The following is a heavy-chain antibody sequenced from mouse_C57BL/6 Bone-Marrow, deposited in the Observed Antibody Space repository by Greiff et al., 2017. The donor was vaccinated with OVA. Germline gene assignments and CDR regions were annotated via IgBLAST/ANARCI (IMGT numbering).Heavy chain of an antibody. CDR3: ARIYYYGSFFDY. CDR1: GYTFTNYW. CDR2: IYPGGGYT. J-gene: IGHJ2*01. Sequence: LVESGAELVRPGTSVKMSCKASGYTFTNYWIGWAKQRPGHGLEWVGDIYPGGGYTNYNEKFKGKATLTADKSYSTAYMQFSSLTSEDSAIYDCARIYYYGSFFDYWGQGTTLTVSS. D-gene: IGHD1-1*01. V-gene: IGHV1-63*01.